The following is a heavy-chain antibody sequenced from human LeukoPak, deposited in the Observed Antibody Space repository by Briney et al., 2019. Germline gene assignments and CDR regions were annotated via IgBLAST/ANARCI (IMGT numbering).Heavy chain of an antibody. CDR2: IFYSGSS. Sequence: SETLSLTCTVSGASISSYYWSWIRQPPGKGLEWIGYIFYSGSSDYTPSLKSRVTISVDTSKNQFSLKLSSVTAADTAVYYCARVSSGVYFDYWGQGTLVTVSS. CDR3: ARVSSGVYFDY. V-gene: IGHV4-59*01. J-gene: IGHJ4*02. CDR1: GASISSYY. D-gene: IGHD2-15*01.